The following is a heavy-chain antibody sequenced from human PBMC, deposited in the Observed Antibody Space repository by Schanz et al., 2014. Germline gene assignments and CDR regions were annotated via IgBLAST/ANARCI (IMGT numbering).Heavy chain of an antibody. V-gene: IGHV1-2*06. D-gene: IGHD3-10*01. CDR3: ARRYSGSGSYGWGMDV. J-gene: IGHJ6*02. Sequence: QVQLVQSGADVKKPGASVKVSCKASGYTFTGYYMHWVRQAPGQGLEWMGRINPNSGGTNYAQKFQGRVTMTRDTSISTAYMELSRLRSDDTAVYYCARRYSGSGSYGWGMDVWGQGTTVTVSS. CDR1: GYTFTGYY. CDR2: INPNSGGT.